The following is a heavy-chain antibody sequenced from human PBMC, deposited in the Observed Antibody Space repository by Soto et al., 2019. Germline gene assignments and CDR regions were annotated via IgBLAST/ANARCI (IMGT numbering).Heavy chain of an antibody. CDR1: GFTFNNAW. CDR3: ATSRASCFCFDY. V-gene: IGHV3-15*01. J-gene: IGHJ4*02. CDR2: IKSNPAGGTV. D-gene: IGHD2-2*01. Sequence: GGSLRLSCATSGFTFNNAWMNWVRQAPGKGLEWVGRIKSNPAGGTVDYTAPVKGRFTISRDDSENTQYLQMDSLRPEDTAVYYCATSRASCFCFDYWGQGP.